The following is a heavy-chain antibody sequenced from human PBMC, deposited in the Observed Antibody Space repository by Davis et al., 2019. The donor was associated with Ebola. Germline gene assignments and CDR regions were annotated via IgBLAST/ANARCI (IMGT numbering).Heavy chain of an antibody. D-gene: IGHD1-14*01. CDR3: ARDLPGGDWYFDL. CDR2: INSDGSST. J-gene: IGHJ2*01. Sequence: GESLKISCAASGFTFSSYAMHWVRQAPGKGLVWVSRINSDGSSTSYADSVKGRFTISRDNAKNTLYLQMSSLRAEDTAVYYCARDLPGGDWYFDLWGRGTLVTVSS. CDR1: GFTFSSYA. V-gene: IGHV3-74*01.